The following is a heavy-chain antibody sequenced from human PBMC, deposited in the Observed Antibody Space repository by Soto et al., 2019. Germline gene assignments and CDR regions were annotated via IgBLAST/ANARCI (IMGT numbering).Heavy chain of an antibody. CDR1: GFTFTSYA. CDR3: ANYDSSGYYYRHFQH. V-gene: IGHV3-23*01. J-gene: IGHJ1*01. D-gene: IGHD3-22*01. CDR2: ISGSGGST. Sequence: EVQLLESGGGLVQPGGSLRLSCAASGFTFTSYAMSWVRQAPGKGLEWVSAISGSGGSTDYADSVKGRFTISRDNSKNTLYLQINSLRAEDTAVYYCANYDSSGYYYRHFQHWGQGTLVTVSS.